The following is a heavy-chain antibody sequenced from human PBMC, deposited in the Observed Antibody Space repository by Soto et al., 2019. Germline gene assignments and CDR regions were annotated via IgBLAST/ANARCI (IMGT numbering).Heavy chain of an antibody. CDR1: GGSVTSGSYY. D-gene: IGHD3-10*01. CDR3: AREWFGELMAMDV. V-gene: IGHV4-61*01. CDR2: IYYSGST. Sequence: QVQLQESGPGLVKPSETLSLTCTVPGGSVTSGSYYWSWIRQPPGKGLEWIGYIYYSGSTNYNPSSTSRVTVSVDTSKNKYSRRLSSVTAADKDVDYGAREWFGELMAMDVWGQGTTVTVSS. J-gene: IGHJ6*02.